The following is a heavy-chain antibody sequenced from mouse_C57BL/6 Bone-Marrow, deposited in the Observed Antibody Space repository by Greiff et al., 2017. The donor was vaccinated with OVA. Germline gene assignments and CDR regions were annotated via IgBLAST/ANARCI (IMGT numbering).Heavy chain of an antibody. V-gene: IGHV1-64*01. CDR2: IHPNSGSA. CDR1: GYTFTSYW. Sequence: VQLQQPGAELVKPGASVKLSCKASGYTFTSYWMHWVKQRPGQGLEWIGMIHPNSGSANYNEKFKSKATLTVDKSSSAVYMQLSSLTSEDSAVYYCASPSANWYFDVWGTGTTVTVSS. CDR3: ASPSANWYFDV. J-gene: IGHJ1*03. D-gene: IGHD3-3*01.